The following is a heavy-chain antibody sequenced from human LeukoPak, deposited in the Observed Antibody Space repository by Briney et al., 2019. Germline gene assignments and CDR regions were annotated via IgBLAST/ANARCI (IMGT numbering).Heavy chain of an antibody. Sequence: SETLSLTCTASGGSISGYYWSWIRQPAGKGLEWIGRIYPSGSTNYNPSLKSRVTMSVDTSKNQFSLRLSSVTAADTAVYYCARGSQGVAALTFDYWGQGTLVTVSS. J-gene: IGHJ4*02. CDR2: IYPSGST. V-gene: IGHV4-4*07. D-gene: IGHD4/OR15-4a*01. CDR1: GGSISGYY. CDR3: ARGSQGVAALTFDY.